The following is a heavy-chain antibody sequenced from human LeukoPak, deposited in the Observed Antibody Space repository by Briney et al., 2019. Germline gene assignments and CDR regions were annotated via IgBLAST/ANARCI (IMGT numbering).Heavy chain of an antibody. CDR3: ARVRRSGELLGAGRYNWFDP. CDR1: GFIFINYH. V-gene: IGHV1-46*01. Sequence: GASVKVSCKASGFIFINYHIHWVRQAPGQGLQWMGTINPSGGSTTYAQKFQGRVTMTRDTSTSTVYMELSSLRSEDTAIYYCARVRRSGELLGAGRYNWFDPWGQGTLVTVSS. J-gene: IGHJ5*02. CDR2: INPSGGST. D-gene: IGHD3-10*01.